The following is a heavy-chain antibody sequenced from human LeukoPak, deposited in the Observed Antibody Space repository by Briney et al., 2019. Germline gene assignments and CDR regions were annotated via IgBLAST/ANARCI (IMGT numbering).Heavy chain of an antibody. CDR3: ASVGIAVAPSDAFDI. J-gene: IGHJ3*02. CDR1: GFTFSSYW. D-gene: IGHD6-19*01. Sequence: GGSLRLSCAASGFTFSSYWMHWVRQAPGKGLVWVSRINSDGSSTSYADSVKGRFAISRDNAKNTLYLQMNSLRAEDTAVYYCASVGIAVAPSDAFDIWGQGIMVTVSS. V-gene: IGHV3-74*01. CDR2: INSDGSST.